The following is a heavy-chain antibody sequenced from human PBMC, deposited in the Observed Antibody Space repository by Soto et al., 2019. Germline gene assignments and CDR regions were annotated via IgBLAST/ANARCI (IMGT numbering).Heavy chain of an antibody. V-gene: IGHV3-7*03. CDR3: AKGRSYYYYSGVDV. CDR1: GFTLSRYW. J-gene: IGHJ6*02. CDR2: INQRGRES. Sequence: GGSLRLSCVASGFTLSRYWMSWVRQAPGKGLEWVANINQRGRESYYVDSVKGRFTISRDNSKNSLYLQMNSLRAEDTGLYYCAKGRSYYYYSGVDVWGQGTTVPVSS.